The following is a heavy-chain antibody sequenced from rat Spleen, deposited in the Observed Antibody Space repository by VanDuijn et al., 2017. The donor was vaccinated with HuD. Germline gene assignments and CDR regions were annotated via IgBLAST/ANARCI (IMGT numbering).Heavy chain of an antibody. J-gene: IGHJ2*01. Sequence: LNDSGASPVRPSHTLCSTCTVTGVSLSRKVVLCVRKPPGKGMECMGVIWGNGNTNYKSARKSLLSISRDTSKSQVFLKMNNLQTEDTAMYFCATQHYYDGYYRDSWGQGVMVTVSS. CDR2: IWGNGNT. V-gene: IGHV2S61*01. CDR1: GVSLSRKV. D-gene: IGHD1-12*03. CDR3: ATQHYYDGYYRDS.